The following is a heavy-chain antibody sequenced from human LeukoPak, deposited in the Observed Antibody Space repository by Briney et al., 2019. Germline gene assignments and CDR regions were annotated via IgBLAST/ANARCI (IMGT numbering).Heavy chain of an antibody. CDR2: IYYSGST. CDR3: ASTYSNYYADVHWFDP. V-gene: IGHV4-30-4*01. Sequence: SQTLSLTCTVSGSSISSGDYYWSWIRQPPGKGLEWIGYIYYSGSTYYNPSLKSRVTISVDTSKNQFSLKLSSVTAADTAVYYCASTYSNYYADVHWFDPWGQGTLVTVSS. CDR1: GSSISSGDYY. J-gene: IGHJ5*02. D-gene: IGHD4-11*01.